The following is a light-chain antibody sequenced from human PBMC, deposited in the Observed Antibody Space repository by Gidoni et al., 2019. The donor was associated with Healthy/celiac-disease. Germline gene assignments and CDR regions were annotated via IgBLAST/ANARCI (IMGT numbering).Light chain of an antibody. CDR2: GAS. J-gene: IGKJ1*01. Sequence: EIVLTQSPGTLSLSPGERATLSCMASQSFSSSYLAWYQQKPGQAPRLLIYGASSRATGIPDRFSGSGSGTDFTLTISRLEPEDFAVYYCQQYGSSPWTFGQGTKVEIK. V-gene: IGKV3-20*01. CDR3: QQYGSSPWT. CDR1: QSFSSSY.